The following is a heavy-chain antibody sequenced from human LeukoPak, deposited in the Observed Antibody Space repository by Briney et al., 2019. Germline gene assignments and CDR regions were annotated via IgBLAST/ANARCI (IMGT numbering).Heavy chain of an antibody. V-gene: IGHV1-2*02. CDR1: GYTFTGYY. CDR2: TNPNSGGT. D-gene: IGHD2-2*01. Sequence: ASVKVSCKASGYTFTGYYMHWVRQAPGQGLEWMGWTNPNSGGTNYAQKFQGRVTMTRDTSISTAYMDLNSLISDDTAVYYCARVQYQLLFEGNWFDPWGQGTLVTVSS. J-gene: IGHJ5*02. CDR3: ARVQYQLLFEGNWFDP.